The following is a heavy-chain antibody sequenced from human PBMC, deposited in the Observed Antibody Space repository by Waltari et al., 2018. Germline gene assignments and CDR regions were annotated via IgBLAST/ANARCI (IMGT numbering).Heavy chain of an antibody. D-gene: IGHD1-7*01. J-gene: IGHJ5*02. Sequence: EVQLVESGGGLVKPGGSLRLSCAASGFTFSSYSMNWVRQAPGKGVEWVSSISSSSSYIYYADSVKGRFTISRDNAKNSLYLQMNSLRAEDTAVYYCARDGLDLPNDPWGQGTLVTVSS. V-gene: IGHV3-21*01. CDR2: ISSSSSYI. CDR3: ARDGLDLPNDP. CDR1: GFTFSSYS.